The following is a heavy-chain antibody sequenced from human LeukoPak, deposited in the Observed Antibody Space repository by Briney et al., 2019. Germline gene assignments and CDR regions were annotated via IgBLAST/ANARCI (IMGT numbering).Heavy chain of an antibody. CDR1: GFTFSTYS. Sequence: GGSLRLSCAASGFTFSTYSMNWVRQAPGKGLEWISSIATSSNYIYYAGSLKGRFTISRDNAKNSLYLHMNSLRPEDTAVYYCARGRSITILRGVAISDGFDLWGQGTKVTVS. V-gene: IGHV3-21*06. J-gene: IGHJ3*01. D-gene: IGHD3-10*01. CDR3: ARGRSITILRGVAISDGFDL. CDR2: IATSSNYI.